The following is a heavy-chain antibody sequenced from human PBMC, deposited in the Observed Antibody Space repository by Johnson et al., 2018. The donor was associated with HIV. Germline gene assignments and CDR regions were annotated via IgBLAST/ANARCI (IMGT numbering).Heavy chain of an antibody. D-gene: IGHD4-17*01. J-gene: IGHJ3*02. Sequence: ESGGGVVQPGRSLTLSCVGSGFTFSDYAIHWVRQAPGKGLEWVAVISDDGSNKYYADSVKRRFTISRDNSENTLYLQMKSLRTEDTAVYYCARDGDSDAFDIWGQGTVVTVSS. V-gene: IGHV3-30-3*01. CDR2: ISDDGSNK. CDR3: ARDGDSDAFDI. CDR1: GFTFSDYA.